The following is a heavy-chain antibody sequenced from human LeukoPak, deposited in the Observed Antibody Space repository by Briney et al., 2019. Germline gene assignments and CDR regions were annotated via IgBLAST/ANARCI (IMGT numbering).Heavy chain of an antibody. CDR1: GYTFTSYH. V-gene: IGHV1-46*01. J-gene: IGHJ4*02. CDR2: INPSGGST. D-gene: IGHD2-15*01. Sequence: ASVKVSCKASGYTFTSYHMHWVRQAPGQGLEWMGIINPSGGSTSYAQKFQGSVTMTRDTSTSTVYMELSSLRSEDTAVYYCARDRGYCSGGSCYEGYWGQGTLVTVSS. CDR3: ARDRGYCSGGSCYEGY.